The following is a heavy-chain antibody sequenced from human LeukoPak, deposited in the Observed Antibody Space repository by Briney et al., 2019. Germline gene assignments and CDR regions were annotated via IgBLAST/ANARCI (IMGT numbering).Heavy chain of an antibody. D-gene: IGHD3-22*01. Sequence: GDSLKISCKGSGYSFTSYWIGWVRQMPGKGLEWMGIIYPGDSDARYSPSFQGQVTISADKSISTAYLQWSSLKASDTAMYYCARQGPKGVYYDSSGSNWFDPWGQGTLVTVSS. CDR1: GYSFTSYW. V-gene: IGHV5-51*01. CDR2: IYPGDSDA. CDR3: ARQGPKGVYYDSSGSNWFDP. J-gene: IGHJ5*02.